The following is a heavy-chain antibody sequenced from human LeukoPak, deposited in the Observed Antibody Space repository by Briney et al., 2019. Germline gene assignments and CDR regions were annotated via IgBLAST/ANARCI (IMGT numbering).Heavy chain of an antibody. CDR1: GGTFSSYA. CDR3: ASYARSSTAFDI. J-gene: IGHJ3*02. Sequence: SVKVSCKASGGTFSSYAISWVRQAPGQGLEWMGRIIPILGIANYAQKFQGRVTITADKSTSTAYMELSSLRSEDTAVYYCASYARSSTAFDIWGQGTMVTVSS. V-gene: IGHV1-69*04. D-gene: IGHD2-2*01. CDR2: IIPILGIA.